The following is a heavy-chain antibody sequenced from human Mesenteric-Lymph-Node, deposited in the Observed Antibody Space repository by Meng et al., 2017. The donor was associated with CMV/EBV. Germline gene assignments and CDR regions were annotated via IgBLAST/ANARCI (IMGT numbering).Heavy chain of an antibody. CDR3: AKGYRAAGTLYFDY. J-gene: IGHJ4*02. CDR1: GFTFRGYG. CDR2: IAYDGGNE. V-gene: IGHV3-30*02. D-gene: IGHD1-1*01. Sequence: GGSLRLSCAASGFTFRGYGMHWVRQAPGKGLEWVAFIAYDGGNEYYADSVKGRFTISRDNSKNTLYLQMHSLRAEDTAVYYCAKGYRAAGTLYFDYWGQGTLVTVSS.